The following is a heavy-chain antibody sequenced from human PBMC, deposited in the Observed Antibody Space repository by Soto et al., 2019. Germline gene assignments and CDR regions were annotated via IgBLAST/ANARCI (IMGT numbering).Heavy chain of an antibody. Sequence: PGGSLRLSCAASGFTFSSYSMNWVRQAPGKGLEWVSSISSSSSYIYYADSVKGRFTISRDNAKNSLYLQMNSLRAEDTAVYYCWTGSVTTIVPKYYYYYMDVWGKGTTVTVSS. CDR3: WTGSVTTIVPKYYYYYMDV. V-gene: IGHV3-21*01. CDR2: ISSSSSYI. D-gene: IGHD4-4*01. J-gene: IGHJ6*03. CDR1: GFTFSSYS.